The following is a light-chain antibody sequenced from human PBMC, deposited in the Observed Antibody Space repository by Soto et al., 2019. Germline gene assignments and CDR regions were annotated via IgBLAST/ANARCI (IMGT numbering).Light chain of an antibody. CDR2: GAS. V-gene: IGKV3-20*01. J-gene: IGKJ2*01. CDR1: QSVSSSY. CDR3: QQYGSSPPYT. Sequence: EIVLTQSPGTLSLSPGERATLSCRASQSVSSSYLAWYQQKPGQAPRLLIYGASSRATGIPDRFSGSGSGTEFPLTISRLEPEDFAVYYCQQYGSSPPYTFGQGTKLEIK.